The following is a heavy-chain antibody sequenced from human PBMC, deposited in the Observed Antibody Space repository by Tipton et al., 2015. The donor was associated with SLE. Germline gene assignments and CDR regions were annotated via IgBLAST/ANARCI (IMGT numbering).Heavy chain of an antibody. CDR2: IRVYNGNT. CDR1: GYTFTSYG. Sequence: QSGPEVKKPGASVKVSCKASGYTFTSYGISWVRQAPGQGLEWMGWIRVYNGNTNYALKLQGRVTMTTDTSTSTAYMELRSLRSDDTAFYYCVRVNYDFWSGLNYWGQGTLVTVSS. V-gene: IGHV1-18*01. D-gene: IGHD3-3*01. CDR3: VRVNYDFWSGLNY. J-gene: IGHJ4*02.